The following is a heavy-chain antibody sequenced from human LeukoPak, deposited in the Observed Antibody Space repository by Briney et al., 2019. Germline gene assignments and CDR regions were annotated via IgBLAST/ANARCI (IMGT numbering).Heavy chain of an antibody. Sequence: PGGSLRLSCAASGFTFSSYAMSWVRQAPGKGLEWVSGISGSGGGTYYADSVKGRLTISRDNSKNTLYLQMNSLRAEDTAVYYCARDYYDSSGYYYLPDYWGQGTLVTVSS. D-gene: IGHD3-22*01. CDR1: GFTFSSYA. V-gene: IGHV3-23*01. J-gene: IGHJ4*02. CDR3: ARDYYDSSGYYYLPDY. CDR2: ISGSGGGT.